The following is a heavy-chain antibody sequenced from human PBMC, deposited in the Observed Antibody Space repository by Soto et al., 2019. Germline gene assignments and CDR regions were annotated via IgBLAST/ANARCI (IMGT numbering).Heavy chain of an antibody. Sequence: GGSLRLSCAASGFTFSRYWMSWVRQAPGKGLEWVANIKEDGSEKYYVDSVKGRFTISRDNAKNSLYLQMNSLRVEDTAVYYCASRIVYRGGDNWGQGTLVTVSS. V-gene: IGHV3-7*05. D-gene: IGHD1-26*01. CDR1: GFTFSRYW. J-gene: IGHJ4*02. CDR2: IKEDGSEK. CDR3: ASRIVYRGGDN.